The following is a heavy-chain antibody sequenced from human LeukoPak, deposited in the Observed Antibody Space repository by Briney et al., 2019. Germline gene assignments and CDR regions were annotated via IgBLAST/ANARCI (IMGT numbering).Heavy chain of an antibody. CDR3: AREIKPLGNYGSGSPIDY. D-gene: IGHD3-10*01. CDR1: GLTFSSYS. V-gene: IGHV3-21*01. Sequence: GGSLRLSCAASGLTFSSYSMNWVRQAPGKGLEWVSSISSSSSYIYYADSVKGRFTISRDNAKNSLYLQMNSLRAEDTAVYYCAREIKPLGNYGSGSPIDYWGQGTLVTVSS. CDR2: ISSSSSYI. J-gene: IGHJ4*02.